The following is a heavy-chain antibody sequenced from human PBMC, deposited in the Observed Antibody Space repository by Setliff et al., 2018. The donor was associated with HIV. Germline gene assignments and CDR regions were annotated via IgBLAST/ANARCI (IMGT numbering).Heavy chain of an antibody. V-gene: IGHV4-39*01. Sequence: PSETLSLTCTVSGGSISSSSYYWGWIRQPPGKGLEWIGSIYYSGSTYYNPSLKSRVTISVDTSKNQFSLKLSSVTAAATAVYYCARHGYSSPVGAFDIWGQGTLVTVSS. CDR1: GGSISSSSYY. D-gene: IGHD6-13*01. CDR2: IYYSGST. CDR3: ARHGYSSPVGAFDI. J-gene: IGHJ4*02.